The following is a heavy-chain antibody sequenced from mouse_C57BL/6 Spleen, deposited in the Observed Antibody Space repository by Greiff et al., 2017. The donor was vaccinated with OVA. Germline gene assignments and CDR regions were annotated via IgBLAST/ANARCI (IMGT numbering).Heavy chain of an antibody. Sequence: DVKLQESGPGMVKPSQSLSLTCTVTGYSITSGYDWHWIRHFPGNKLEWMGYISYSGSTNYNPSLKSRISITHDTSKNHFFLKLNSVTTEDTATYYCARGPTTVNWYFDVWGTGTTVTVSS. D-gene: IGHD2-10*01. V-gene: IGHV3-1*01. CDR3: ARGPTTVNWYFDV. J-gene: IGHJ1*03. CDR1: GYSITSGYD. CDR2: ISYSGST.